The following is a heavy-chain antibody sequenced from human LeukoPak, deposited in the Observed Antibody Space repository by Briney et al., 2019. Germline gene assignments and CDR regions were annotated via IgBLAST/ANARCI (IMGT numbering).Heavy chain of an antibody. CDR2: ISAYNGNT. J-gene: IGHJ4*02. Sequence: ASVKVSCKASGYTFSSYGITWVRQAPGQGLEWMGWISAYNGNTNYAQKLQGRVTMTTDTSTNTAYMELRSLRSDDTAVYYCARDLPHSGYDSSGYYHYFDYWGQGTLVTVSS. V-gene: IGHV1-18*01. D-gene: IGHD3-22*01. CDR1: GYTFSSYG. CDR3: ARDLPHSGYDSSGYYHYFDY.